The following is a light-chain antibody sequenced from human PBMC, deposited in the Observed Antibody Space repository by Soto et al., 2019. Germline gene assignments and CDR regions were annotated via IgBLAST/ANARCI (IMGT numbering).Light chain of an antibody. Sequence: EIVLTQSPATLSLSPGERAALSCRASQSVSSHLAWYQQKPGQAPRLLIYDASNRATGIPARFSGSGSGTDFTLIISSLKPEDVAVYDCQQRRNWPHTFGGGTKVDIK. J-gene: IGKJ4*01. CDR2: DAS. CDR1: QSVSSH. CDR3: QQRRNWPHT. V-gene: IGKV3-11*01.